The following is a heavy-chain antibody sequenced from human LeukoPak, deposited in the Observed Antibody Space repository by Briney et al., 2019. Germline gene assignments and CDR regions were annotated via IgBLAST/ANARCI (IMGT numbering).Heavy chain of an antibody. CDR3: AKDELDIVVVPAALRRFDP. CDR2: IYYTGRT. Sequence: PSETLSLTCTVSGGSITSGGFCWSWVRQHPGKGLEWMGHIYYTGRTYYNPSLKSRVIMSVDTSRNQFSLKLSSVTAADTAVYYCAKDELDIVVVPAALRRFDPWGQGTLVTVSS. V-gene: IGHV4-31*03. D-gene: IGHD2-2*02. CDR1: GGSITSGGFC. J-gene: IGHJ5*02.